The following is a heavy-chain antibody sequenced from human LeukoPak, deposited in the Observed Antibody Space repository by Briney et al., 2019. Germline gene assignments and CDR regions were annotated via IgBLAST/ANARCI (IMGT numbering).Heavy chain of an antibody. CDR3: AKDIGAQLWFGELFRSNYFDY. D-gene: IGHD3-10*01. Sequence: PGRSLRLSCAASGFTFDDYAMHWVRQAPGQGLEWVSAINWNSDDIHYADSVKGRFTISSDNAKNSLYLQMNSLRAEDTAFYYCAKDIGAQLWFGELFRSNYFDYWGQGTLVTVSS. V-gene: IGHV3-9*01. J-gene: IGHJ4*02. CDR2: INWNSDDI. CDR1: GFTFDDYA.